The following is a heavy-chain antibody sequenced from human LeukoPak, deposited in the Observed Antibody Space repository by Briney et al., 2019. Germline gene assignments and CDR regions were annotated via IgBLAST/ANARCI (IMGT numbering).Heavy chain of an antibody. J-gene: IGHJ4*02. V-gene: IGHV3-48*02. Sequence: GGSLRLSCAASGFIFSSYWMSWVRQAPGKGLEWVSYISTTGSTIYYADSVKGRFTISRDNAKNSLYLQMNSLRDEDTAVYYCARDRSSSGYYPFDYWGQGTLVTVSS. CDR3: ARDRSSSGYYPFDY. D-gene: IGHD3-22*01. CDR1: GFIFSSYW. CDR2: ISTTGSTI.